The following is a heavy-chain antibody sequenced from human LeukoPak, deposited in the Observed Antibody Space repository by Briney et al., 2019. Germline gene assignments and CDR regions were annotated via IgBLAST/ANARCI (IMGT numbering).Heavy chain of an antibody. J-gene: IGHJ4*02. CDR2: ISGSGGST. CDR1: GFTFSSYA. D-gene: IGHD6-19*01. V-gene: IGHV3-23*01. CDR3: AKDVYSSGLVDY. Sequence: GGSLRLSCAASGFTFSSYAMSWVRQAPGKGLEWVSRISGSGGSTYCADSVKGRFTISRDNSKNTLYLQMNSLRAEDTAVYYCAKDVYSSGLVDYWGQGTLVTVSS.